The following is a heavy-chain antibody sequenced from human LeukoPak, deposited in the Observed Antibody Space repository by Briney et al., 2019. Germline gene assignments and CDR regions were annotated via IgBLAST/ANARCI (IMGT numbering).Heavy chain of an antibody. CDR3: ARKRMDTAMVSYYYYGTDV. CDR1: GGTFSSYA. Sequence: SVKVSCKASGGTFSSYAISWVRQAPGQGLEWMGGIIPIFGTANYAQKFQGRVTITADKSTSTAYMELSSLRSEDTAVYYCARKRMDTAMVSYYYYGTDVWGKGTTVTVSS. D-gene: IGHD5-18*01. CDR2: IIPIFGTA. V-gene: IGHV1-69*06. J-gene: IGHJ6*04.